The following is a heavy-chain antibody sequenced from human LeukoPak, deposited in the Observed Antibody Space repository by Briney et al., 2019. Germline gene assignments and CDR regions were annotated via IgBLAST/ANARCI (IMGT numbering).Heavy chain of an antibody. D-gene: IGHD4-23*01. CDR3: ATVITPGYFDY. CDR1: GGSISGSSYY. CDR2: VYYSGNT. J-gene: IGHJ4*02. V-gene: IGHV4-39*01. Sequence: PSETLSLTCTVSGGSISGSSYYWGWIRQPPGKGLEWIGSVYYSGNTYYNPSLKSRVTISVDTSKNQFSLKLSSVTAADTAVYYCATVITPGYFDYWGQGTLVTASS.